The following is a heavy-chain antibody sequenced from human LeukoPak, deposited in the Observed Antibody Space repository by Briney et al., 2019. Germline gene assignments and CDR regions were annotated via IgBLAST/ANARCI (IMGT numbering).Heavy chain of an antibody. CDR3: ARDQDYDSSGYYRYFDY. V-gene: IGHV4-34*01. CDR2: INHSGNT. D-gene: IGHD3-22*01. CDR1: GGSFSGYY. Sequence: PSETPSLTCAVYGGSFSGYYWSWIRQPPGKGLEWIGEINHSGNTNSNPSLKSRVTMSVDTSKNQFSLKLSSVTAADTAVYYCARDQDYDSSGYYRYFDYWGQGTLVTVSS. J-gene: IGHJ4*02.